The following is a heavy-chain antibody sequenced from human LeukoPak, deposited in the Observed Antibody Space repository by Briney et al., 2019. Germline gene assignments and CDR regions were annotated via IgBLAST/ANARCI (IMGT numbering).Heavy chain of an antibody. D-gene: IGHD2-2*03. Sequence: GGSLRLSCAASGFTFSSYAMSWVRQAPGKGLEWVSAISGSGGITHDADSVKGRVTISRDNSKNTLHLQMNSLRVDDTAVYFCAKENLGYCSSSSCFGGALDVWGLGTMVTVSS. J-gene: IGHJ3*01. V-gene: IGHV3-23*01. CDR1: GFTFSSYA. CDR3: AKENLGYCSSSSCFGGALDV. CDR2: ISGSGGIT.